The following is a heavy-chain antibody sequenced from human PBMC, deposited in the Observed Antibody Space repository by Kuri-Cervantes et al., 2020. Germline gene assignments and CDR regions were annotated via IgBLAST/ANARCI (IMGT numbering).Heavy chain of an antibody. CDR2: ISYDGSNK. V-gene: IGHV3-30*03. J-gene: IGHJ4*02. D-gene: IGHD1-26*01. CDR1: GFTFSSYG. Sequence: GESLKISCAASGFTFSSYGMHWVRQAPGKGLEWVAVISYDGSNKYYADSVKGRFTISRDNSKNTLYLQMNSLRAEDTAVYYCARDSARIVGAVDCGYWGQGTLVTVSS. CDR3: ARDSARIVGAVDCGY.